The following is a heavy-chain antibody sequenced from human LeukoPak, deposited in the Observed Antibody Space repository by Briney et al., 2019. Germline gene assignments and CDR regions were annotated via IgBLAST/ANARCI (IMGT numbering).Heavy chain of an antibody. CDR2: MSGSGGRT. V-gene: IGHV3-23*01. D-gene: IGHD3-10*01. CDR1: GFTFSSSG. Sequence: GGSLRLSCAASGFTFSSSGMIWVRQAPGKGLEWVSAMSGSGGRTYRADSVKGRFTISRDNSKNTLFLQMNSLRAEDTAVYYCAKGYYGSGSYGWFDPWGQGTLVTVSS. CDR3: AKGYYGSGSYGWFDP. J-gene: IGHJ5*02.